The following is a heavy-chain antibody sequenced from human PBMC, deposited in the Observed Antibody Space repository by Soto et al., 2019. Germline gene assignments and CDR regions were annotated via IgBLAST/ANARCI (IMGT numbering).Heavy chain of an antibody. V-gene: IGHV4-30-4*01. CDR1: GGSISSGDYY. CDR3: ARLHRGSSGSSFDY. D-gene: IGHD3-22*01. CDR2: IYYSGST. J-gene: IGHJ4*02. Sequence: SETLSLTCTVSGGSISSGDYYWSWIRQPPGKGLEWIGDIYYSGSTNYNPSLKSRVTISVDTSKNQFSLKLSSVTAADTAVYYCARLHRGSSGSSFDYWGQETLVTVSS.